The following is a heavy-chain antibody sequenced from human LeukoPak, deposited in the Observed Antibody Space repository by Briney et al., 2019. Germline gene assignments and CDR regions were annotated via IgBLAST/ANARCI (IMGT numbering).Heavy chain of an antibody. CDR2: TYYRSKWYS. CDR3: ARTTRRLGVDYYYYMDV. Sequence: SPTLSLTCAISGDTVSRNTAGWNWLRQSPSRGLEWLGRTYYRSKWYSDFAPSVRNRITINPDTSKNQFFLKLSSVTAADTAVYYCARTTRRLGVDYYYYMDVWGKGTTVTISS. D-gene: IGHD7-27*01. CDR1: GDTVSRNTAG. V-gene: IGHV6-1*01. J-gene: IGHJ6*03.